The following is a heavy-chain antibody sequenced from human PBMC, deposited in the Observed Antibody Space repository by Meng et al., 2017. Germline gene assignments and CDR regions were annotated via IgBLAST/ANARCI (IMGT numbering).Heavy chain of an antibody. CDR2: INASNGNT. J-gene: IGHJ5*02. Sequence: QGQLVQSGAEVKKPGASVKASCKASGYTFTSYAMHWVRQAPGQRLEWMGWINASNGNTKYSQKFQGRVTITRDTSASTAYMELSSLRSEDTAVYYCARDKLKTFDPWGQGTLVTVSS. CDR3: ARDKLKTFDP. CDR1: GYTFTSYA. V-gene: IGHV1-3*01.